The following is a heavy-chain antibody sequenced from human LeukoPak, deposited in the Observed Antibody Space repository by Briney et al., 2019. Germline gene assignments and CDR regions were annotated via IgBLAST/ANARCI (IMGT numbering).Heavy chain of an antibody. J-gene: IGHJ4*02. D-gene: IGHD4-23*01. CDR2: ISAYNGNT. CDR3: ASYEGGDYGGNSARVLDY. Sequence: ASVKVSCKASGYTFTSYGISWVRQAPGQGLEWMGWISAYNGNTNYAQKLQGRVTMTTDTSTSTAYMELSSLRSEDTAVYYCASYEGGDYGGNSARVLDYWGQGTLVTVSS. CDR1: GYTFTSYG. V-gene: IGHV1-18*01.